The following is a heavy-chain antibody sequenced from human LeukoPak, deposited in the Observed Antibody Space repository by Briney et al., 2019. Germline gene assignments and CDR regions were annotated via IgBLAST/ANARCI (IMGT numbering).Heavy chain of an antibody. CDR3: ALTYYCDSISWFDP. V-gene: IGHV2-5*02. J-gene: IGHJ5*02. D-gene: IGHD3-22*01. CDR1: GFSLSTSGVG. Sequence: ESGPTLVNPTQTLTLTCTFSGFSLSTSGVGVGWIRQPPGKALEWLALIYWDDDKRYSPSLKSRLTITKDTSKNQVVLTMTNMDPVDTATYYCALTYYCDSISWFDPWGQGTLVTVSS. CDR2: IYWDDDK.